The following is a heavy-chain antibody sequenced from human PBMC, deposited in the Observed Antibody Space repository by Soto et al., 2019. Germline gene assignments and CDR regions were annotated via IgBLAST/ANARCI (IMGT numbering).Heavy chain of an antibody. J-gene: IGHJ6*02. CDR2: ISGTGGST. CDR1: GGMFSSYV. Sequence: GGSLRLSCEASGGMFSSYVMNWVRQAPGKGLEWVSGISGTGGSTKYADSVQGRFTISRDSSRNTLYLQMNSLRPDDTAVYYCTRAGSDPGNFYISNYYDMDVGGRGTTVTVSS. CDR3: TRAGSDPGNFYISNYYDMDV. V-gene: IGHV3-23*01. D-gene: IGHD3-10*01.